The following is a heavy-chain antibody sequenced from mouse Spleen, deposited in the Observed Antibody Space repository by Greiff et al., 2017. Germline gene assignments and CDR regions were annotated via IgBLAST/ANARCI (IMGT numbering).Heavy chain of an antibody. D-gene: IGHD2-9*01. CDR1: GFSLTSYG. Sequence: QVQLQESGPGLVQPSQSLSITCTVSGFSLTSYGVHWVRQSPGKGLEWLGVIWSGGSTDYNAAFISRLSISKDNSKSQVFFKMNSLQADDTAIYYCARPTMVTTWYFDVWGTGTTVTVSS. CDR2: IWSGGST. J-gene: IGHJ1*03. CDR3: ARPTMVTTWYFDV. V-gene: IGHV2-2*01.